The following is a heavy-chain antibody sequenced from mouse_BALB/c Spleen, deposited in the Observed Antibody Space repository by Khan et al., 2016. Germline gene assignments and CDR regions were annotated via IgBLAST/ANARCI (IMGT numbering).Heavy chain of an antibody. CDR2: IAPRSDYT. Sequence: QVQLQQSGAELARPGASVKMSCKASGYTFTSYMMYWVKQRPGQGLEWIGDIAPRSDYTDYNQKFKDKATLTADKSSTTAYMQLNSLTSEDSAYYYCAREGLLPGYFDYWGQGTTLTVSS. V-gene: IGHV1-4*01. CDR3: AREGLLPGYFDY. J-gene: IGHJ2*01. CDR1: GYTFTSYM. D-gene: IGHD2-12*01.